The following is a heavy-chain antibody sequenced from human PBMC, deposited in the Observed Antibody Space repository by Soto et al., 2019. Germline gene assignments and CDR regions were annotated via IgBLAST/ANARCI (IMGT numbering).Heavy chain of an antibody. V-gene: IGHV4-30-4*02. CDR3: ARASASAGYYFNGKDV. Sequence: SETLSLTCSVSGGSISSGDYYWSWIPQPPGKGLEWIGYILYSGSTYYNPSLKSRVTISVDKSKNQFSLNRTAVTAEDTAVNYCARASASAGYYFNGKDVWGQGTGVTVSS. CDR2: ILYSGST. J-gene: IGHJ6*02. D-gene: IGHD3-9*01. CDR1: GGSISSGDYY.